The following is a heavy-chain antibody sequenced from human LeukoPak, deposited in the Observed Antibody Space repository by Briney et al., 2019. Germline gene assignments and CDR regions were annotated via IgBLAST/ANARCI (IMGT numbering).Heavy chain of an antibody. CDR3: ARDRRTVTSRGVYFYYMDV. Sequence: GGSLRLSCAASGFTFSTYSMNWVRQAPGKGLEWLSYTSSTGITIYYADSVKGRFTISRDSGKNSLYLQMNSLRAEDTAVYYCARDRRTVTSRGVYFYYMDVWGKGTTVTVSS. CDR1: GFTFSTYS. J-gene: IGHJ6*03. CDR2: TSSTGITI. V-gene: IGHV3-48*01. D-gene: IGHD4-17*01.